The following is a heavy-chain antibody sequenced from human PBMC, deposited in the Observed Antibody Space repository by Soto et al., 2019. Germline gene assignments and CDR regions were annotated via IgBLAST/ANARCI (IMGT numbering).Heavy chain of an antibody. CDR1: GFTFTSSA. V-gene: IGHV1-58*01. J-gene: IGHJ6*02. CDR2: IVVGSGNT. D-gene: IGHD3-16*01. Sequence: SVKVSCKASGFTFTSSAVQWVRQARGQRLEWIGWIVVGSGNTNYAQKFQERVTISRDMSTSTAYMELSSLRSEDTAVYYCAADVWGSGKSYYHYYYGMDVWGQGTTVTVSS. CDR3: AADVWGSGKSYYHYYYGMDV.